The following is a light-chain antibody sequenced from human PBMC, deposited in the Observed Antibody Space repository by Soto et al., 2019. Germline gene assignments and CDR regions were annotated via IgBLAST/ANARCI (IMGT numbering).Light chain of an antibody. Sequence: QSALTQPPSASGSPGQSVTISCTGTSSDVGGYNYISWYQQHPGRAPKLIIYEVTNRPSGVSNRFSGSKSGYTASLTISGLQADDEADYYCNSFTSFNTRVFGSGTKVTVL. CDR1: SSDVGGYNY. CDR2: EVT. V-gene: IGLV2-14*01. CDR3: NSFTSFNTRV. J-gene: IGLJ1*01.